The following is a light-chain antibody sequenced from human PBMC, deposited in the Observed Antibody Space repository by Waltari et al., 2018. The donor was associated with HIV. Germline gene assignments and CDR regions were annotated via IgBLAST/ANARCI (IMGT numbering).Light chain of an antibody. J-gene: IGLJ3*02. Sequence: QSVLTQPPPLSGAPGHRVPISCTGSSSNIGAGSDVHWYQQLPGTAPKLLIYDNNNRPSGVPDRFSGSKSGTSASLAITGLQAEDEADYYCQSYDSGLRVFGGGTKLTVL. CDR2: DNN. CDR3: QSYDSGLRV. V-gene: IGLV1-40*01. CDR1: SSNIGAGSD.